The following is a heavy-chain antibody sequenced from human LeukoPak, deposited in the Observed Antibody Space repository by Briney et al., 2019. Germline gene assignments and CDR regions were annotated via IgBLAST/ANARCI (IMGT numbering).Heavy chain of an antibody. CDR3: ARVNYGSGSYIDY. D-gene: IGHD3-10*01. V-gene: IGHV4-30-4*01. CDR1: GGSISSGDYY. CDR2: IYYSGST. J-gene: IGHJ4*02. Sequence: SQTLSLTCTVSGGSISSGDYYWSWSRQPPGKGLEWIGYIYYSGSTYYNPSLKSRVTISVDTSKNQFSLKLSSVTAADTAVYYCARVNYGSGSYIDYWGQGTLVTVSS.